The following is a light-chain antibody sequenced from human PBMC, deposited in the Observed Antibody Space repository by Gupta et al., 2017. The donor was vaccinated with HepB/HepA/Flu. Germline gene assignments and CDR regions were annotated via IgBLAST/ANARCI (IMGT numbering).Light chain of an antibody. Sequence: DMQMTQPPASLSASIGDRVTITCRASQSITGYLNWYQQRPGKAPRLLIYATTTVQSGVPSRFSGSGFGTDFTLTISSLQPEDFPTYYCQQCHDIPWTFGQGTKVEIK. CDR3: QQCHDIPWT. J-gene: IGKJ1*01. V-gene: IGKV1-39*01. CDR2: ATT. CDR1: QSITGY.